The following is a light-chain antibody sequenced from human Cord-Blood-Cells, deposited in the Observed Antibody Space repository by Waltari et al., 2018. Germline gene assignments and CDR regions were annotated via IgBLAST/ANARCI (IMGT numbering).Light chain of an antibody. CDR1: QSLLHSNGYTY. CDR2: RVS. CDR3: MQATHQGP. Sequence: DIVMTQTPPSLPVNPGDPASISFRSSQSLLHSNGYTYVHWYLQKPGQPPQLLIYRVSNHLAGGPDRFSGSGSGSDFTLKISWVEAEDVGVYYCMQATHQGPSGGVTKVEIK. J-gene: IGKJ4*01. V-gene: IGKV2-28*01.